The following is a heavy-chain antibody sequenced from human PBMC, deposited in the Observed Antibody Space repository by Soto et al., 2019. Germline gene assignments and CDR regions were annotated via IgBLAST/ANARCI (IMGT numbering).Heavy chain of an antibody. CDR2: LHSDGKTV. J-gene: IGHJ6*02. CDR1: GFTLGAFW. V-gene: IGHV3-74*01. Sequence: EVHLVESGGGLVQPGGSLRLSCAASGFTLGAFWMHWVRQAPGGVLEWVSRLHSDGKTVLYADSVKGRFTMSRDSAKSTLFVHMISLRADDMAVYYCARCLYYGMDVWGQGTTVTVSS. CDR3: ARCLYYGMDV.